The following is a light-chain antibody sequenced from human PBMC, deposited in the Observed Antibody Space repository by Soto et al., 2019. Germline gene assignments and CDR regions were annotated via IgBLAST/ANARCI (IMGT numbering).Light chain of an antibody. CDR2: DNN. CDR1: SSNIGNNF. J-gene: IGLJ2*01. V-gene: IGLV1-51*01. CDR3: GTWDSSLSAGV. Sequence: QSVLTQPPSVSAAPGQKVTISCSGSSSNIGNNFVSWYQQLPGTAPKLLIYDNNKRPSGIPDRFSGSKSGTSATLGITGLPTGDEADYYCGTWDSSLSAGVFGGGTKVTGL.